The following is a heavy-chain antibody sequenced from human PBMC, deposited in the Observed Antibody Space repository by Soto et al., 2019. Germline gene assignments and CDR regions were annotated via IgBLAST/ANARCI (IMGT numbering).Heavy chain of an antibody. CDR2: MNPNSGNT. CDR1: GYTFTSYD. CDR3: ARDPYYYYYMDV. Sequence: QVQLVQSGAEVKKPGASVKVSCNASGYTFTSYDINWVRQATGQGLEWMGWMNPNSGNTGYAQKFQGRVTMTRNTSISTAYMQLSSLRSEDTAVYYRARDPYYYYYMDVWGKATTVTVSS. J-gene: IGHJ6*03. V-gene: IGHV1-8*01.